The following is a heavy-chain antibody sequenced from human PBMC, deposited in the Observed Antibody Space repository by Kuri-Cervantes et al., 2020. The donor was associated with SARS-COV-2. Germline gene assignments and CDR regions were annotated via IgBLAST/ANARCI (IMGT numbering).Heavy chain of an antibody. CDR2: IYYSGST. V-gene: IGHV4-59*01. D-gene: IGHD5-18*01. Sequence: GSLRLSCTVSGGSISSYYWSWIRQPPGKGLEWIGYIYYSGSTNYNPSLKSRVTISVDTSKNRFSLKLSSVTAADTAVYYCARDWGYSYAEGAFDIWGQGTMVTVSS. J-gene: IGHJ3*02. CDR1: GGSISSYY. CDR3: ARDWGYSYAEGAFDI.